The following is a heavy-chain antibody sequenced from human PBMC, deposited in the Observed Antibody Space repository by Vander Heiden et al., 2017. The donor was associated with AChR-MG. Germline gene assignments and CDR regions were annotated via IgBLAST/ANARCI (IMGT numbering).Heavy chain of an antibody. D-gene: IGHD6-13*01. CDR1: GYGFTSYW. J-gene: IGHJ4*02. CDR3: ARLAYSSSWDYNFDY. CDR2: SYPGDSDT. Sequence: VQLVPSGAEVKKPGESLNIPCKGSGYGFTSYWIGWVGQMHGKGLEWMGLSYPGDSDTRYSPSFQGQVTISADKSISTAYLQWSSLKASDTAMYYCARLAYSSSWDYNFDYWGQGTLVTVSS. V-gene: IGHV5-51*01.